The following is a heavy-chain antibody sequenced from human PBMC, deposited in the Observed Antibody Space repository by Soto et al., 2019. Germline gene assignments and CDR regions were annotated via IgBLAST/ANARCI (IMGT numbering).Heavy chain of an antibody. CDR1: GFIFSNAW. CDR2: IKSYTNGGTT. J-gene: IGHJ4*02. V-gene: IGHV3-15*01. Sequence: GGSLRLSCVAAGFIFSNAWMSWVRQAPGKGLEWVGRIKSYTNGGTTDYAAPGKGRFAISRDEPKNTLYLQMISLKTEDGGVYYCTTDDPINKYWGQGTLVTVS. CDR3: TTDDPINKY.